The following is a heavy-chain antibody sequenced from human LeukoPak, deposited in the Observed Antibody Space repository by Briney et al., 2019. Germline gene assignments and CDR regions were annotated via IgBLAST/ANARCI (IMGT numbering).Heavy chain of an antibody. CDR1: GFTFSSYW. V-gene: IGHV3-7*01. CDR3: GGTSWYGKGIQH. CDR2: IKLDVSET. D-gene: IGHD6-13*01. J-gene: IGHJ1*01. Sequence: GGSLRLSCAASGFTFSSYWMTWVRQAPGKGLEWVANIKLDVSETYYVDSVRGRFTISRDNTKNSLYLQMDSLRAEDTAVYYCGGTSWYGKGIQHWGQGTLVTVSS.